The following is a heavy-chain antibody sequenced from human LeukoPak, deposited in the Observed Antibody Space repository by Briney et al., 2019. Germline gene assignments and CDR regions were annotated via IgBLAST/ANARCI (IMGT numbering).Heavy chain of an antibody. V-gene: IGHV3-23*01. CDR1: GFTFSSYA. J-gene: IGHJ5*02. D-gene: IGHD2-2*01. CDR3: AKSVHWYQLNAFDP. Sequence: GGSLRLSCAASGFTFSSYAMSWVRQAPGKGLEWVSAISGSGGSTYYAGSVKGRSTISRDNSKNTLYLQMNSLRAEDTAVYYCAKSVHWYQLNAFDPWGQGTLVTVSS. CDR2: ISGSGGST.